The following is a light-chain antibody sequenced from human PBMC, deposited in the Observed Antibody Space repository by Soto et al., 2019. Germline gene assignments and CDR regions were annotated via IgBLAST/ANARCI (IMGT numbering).Light chain of an antibody. CDR3: QQYYSYPQT. J-gene: IGKJ5*01. CDR2: GAS. CDR1: QTISSY. Sequence: DIQMTPSPSTLSASVVDRFTITCRASQTISSYLNWYQQKPGKAPKLLIYGASTLQSGVPSRFSGSGSGTDFTLTISCLQSEDFATYYCQQYYSYPQTFGQGTRREIK. V-gene: IGKV1-39*01.